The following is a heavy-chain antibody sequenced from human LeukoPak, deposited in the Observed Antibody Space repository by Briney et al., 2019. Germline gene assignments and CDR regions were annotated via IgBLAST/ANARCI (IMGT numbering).Heavy chain of an antibody. J-gene: IGHJ4*02. Sequence: SETLSLTCAVYGGSFSGYYWSWIRQPPGKGLEWIGEINHSGSTNYNPSLKSRVTISVDTSKNQFSLKLSSVTAADTAVYYCARGLLTGSYYFDYWAREPWSPSPQ. D-gene: IGHD3-9*01. CDR3: ARGLLTGSYYFDY. CDR2: INHSGST. CDR1: GGSFSGYY. V-gene: IGHV4-34*01.